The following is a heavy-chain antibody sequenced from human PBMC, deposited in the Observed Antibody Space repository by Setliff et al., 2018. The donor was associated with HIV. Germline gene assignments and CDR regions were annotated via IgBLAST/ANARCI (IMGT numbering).Heavy chain of an antibody. J-gene: IGHJ4*02. CDR1: GASISSYY. V-gene: IGHV4-59*01. CDR3: ANQRRATDY. D-gene: IGHD5-12*01. CDR2: MYYSGGT. Sequence: SETLSLTCNVSGASISSYYWSWIRQPPGKGLEWIGYMYYSGGTTYNPSLKSRVAISADKSKNQFSLQLSSVTAADTAVYYCANQRRATDYWGQGTLVTVSS.